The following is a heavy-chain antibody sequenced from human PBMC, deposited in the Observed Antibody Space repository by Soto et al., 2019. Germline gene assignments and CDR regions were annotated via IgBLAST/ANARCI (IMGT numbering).Heavy chain of an antibody. CDR3: AREKVGTTFFDN. Sequence: LSLTCNVSGFAISRGYYWSWVRQPPGKGLEWIGSIYPSVSSYHNPSLATRLRLSIDTSKNQFTLNLTSVTAADTARYFCAREKVGTTFFDNWGQGIQVTVS. D-gene: IGHD1-1*01. J-gene: IGHJ4*02. CDR2: IYPSVSS. CDR1: GFAISRGYY. V-gene: IGHV4-38-2*02.